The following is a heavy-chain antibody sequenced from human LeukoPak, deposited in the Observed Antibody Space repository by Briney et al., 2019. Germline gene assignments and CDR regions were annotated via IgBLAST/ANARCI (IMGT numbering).Heavy chain of an antibody. CDR2: ISYDGSNK. V-gene: IGHV3-30*03. CDR1: GITLSTYW. D-gene: IGHD3-22*01. Sequence: GGSLRLSCAASGITLSTYWMSWVRQAPGKGLEWVAVISYDGSNKYYADSVKGRFTISRDNSKNTLYLQMNSLRAEDTAVYYCASPTPGGSGYYYFKYWGQGTPVTVSS. J-gene: IGHJ1*01. CDR3: ASPTPGGSGYYYFKY.